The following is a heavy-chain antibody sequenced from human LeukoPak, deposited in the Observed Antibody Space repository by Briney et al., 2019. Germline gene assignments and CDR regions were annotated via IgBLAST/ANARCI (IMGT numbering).Heavy chain of an antibody. CDR3: ATSPLTTVTTFYAFDI. CDR1: GYTLTELS. D-gene: IGHD4-17*01. J-gene: IGHJ3*02. Sequence: GASVKVSCKVYGYTLTELSMHWVRQAPGKGREWMGGFDPEDGETIYAQKIQGRVTMTEDTSTDTAYMELSSLRSEDTAVYYCATSPLTTVTTFYAFDIWGQGTMVTVSS. V-gene: IGHV1-24*01. CDR2: FDPEDGET.